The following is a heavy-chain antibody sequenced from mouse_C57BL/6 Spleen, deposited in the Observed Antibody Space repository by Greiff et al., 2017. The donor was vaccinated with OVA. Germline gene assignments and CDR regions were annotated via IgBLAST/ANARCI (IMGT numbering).Heavy chain of an antibody. J-gene: IGHJ3*01. CDR2: IYPGDGDT. D-gene: IGHD1-1*01. CDR1: GYAFSSSW. V-gene: IGHV1-82*01. Sequence: QVQLKESGPELVKPGASVKISCKASGYAFSSSWMNWVKQRPGKGLEWIGRIYPGDGDTNYNGKFTGKATLTADKSSSTAYMQLSSLTSEDSAVYFCAIHYGSSPPWFAYWGQGTLVTVSA. CDR3: AIHYGSSPPWFAY.